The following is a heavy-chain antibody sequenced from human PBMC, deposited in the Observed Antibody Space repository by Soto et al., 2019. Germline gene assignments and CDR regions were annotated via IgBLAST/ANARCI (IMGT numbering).Heavy chain of an antibody. CDR1: GYTFTSFD. V-gene: IGHV1-18*04. CDR3: ARGGYSSGYHY. Sequence: QVQLLQSGTEVKEPGASVKVSCKASGYTFTSFDITWVRQAPGQGLEWVGWTTASNTHTNYAQKLQGRVTMTTDTTTTTDYMELRSLRSDETAIYYCARGGYSSGYHYWGQGTLVTVSS. D-gene: IGHD3-22*01. J-gene: IGHJ4*02. CDR2: TTASNTHT.